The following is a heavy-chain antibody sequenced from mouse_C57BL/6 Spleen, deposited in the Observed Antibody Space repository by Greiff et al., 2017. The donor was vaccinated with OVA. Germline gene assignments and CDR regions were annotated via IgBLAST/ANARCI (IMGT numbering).Heavy chain of an antibody. CDR3: ARRGTTAPFAY. Sequence: EVQLQQSVAELVRPGASVKLSCTASGFTIKNTYMHWVKQRPEQGLEWIGRIDPANGNTKYAPKFQGKATITADTSSNTAYLQLSSLTSEDTAIYYCARRGTTAPFAYWGQGTLVTVSA. CDR1: GFTIKNTY. J-gene: IGHJ3*01. D-gene: IGHD1-2*01. CDR2: IDPANGNT. V-gene: IGHV14-3*01.